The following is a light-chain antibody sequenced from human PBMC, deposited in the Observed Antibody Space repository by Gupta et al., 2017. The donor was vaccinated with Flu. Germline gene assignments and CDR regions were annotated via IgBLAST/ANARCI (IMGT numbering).Light chain of an antibody. J-gene: IGLJ2*01. CDR3: QSSDNTDPYI. Sequence: SYELTQPPSVSVSPGQTATIACSGDALSNHYSYWYQQKPGQAPVMVIYKDTERPSGIPERFSGSNSGTTVTLTISGVQAEDEADYYCQSSDNTDPYIFGGGTKLTVL. V-gene: IGLV3-25*02. CDR1: ALSNHY. CDR2: KDT.